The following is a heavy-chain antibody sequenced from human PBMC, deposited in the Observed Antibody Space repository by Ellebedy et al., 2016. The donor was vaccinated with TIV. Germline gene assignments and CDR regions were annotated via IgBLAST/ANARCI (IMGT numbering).Heavy chain of an antibody. V-gene: IGHV3-23*01. CDR3: ARDHFSSGWSPYPNDGFDI. CDR1: GFTFSNYA. Sequence: GESLKISCAASGFTFSNYAMTWVRQAPGKGLEWVSAISISGGTSYADSVTGRFPISSDNSKNTLYLQMNSLRAEDTAVYYCARDHFSSGWSPYPNDGFDIWGQGTMVTVTS. CDR2: ISISGGT. J-gene: IGHJ3*02. D-gene: IGHD6-19*01.